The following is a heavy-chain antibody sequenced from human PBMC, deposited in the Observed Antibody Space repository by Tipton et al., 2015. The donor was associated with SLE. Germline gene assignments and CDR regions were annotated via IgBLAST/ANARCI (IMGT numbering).Heavy chain of an antibody. J-gene: IGHJ4*02. V-gene: IGHV3-30*04. CDR3: AREDMITFGGVIVD. CDR2: ISYDGSNK. Sequence: RSLRLSCAASGFTFSSYAMRWVRQAPGKGLEWVAVISYDGSNKYYADSVKGRFTISRDNSKNTLYLQMSSLRAEDTAVYYCAREDMITFGGVIVDWGQGTLVTVSS. CDR1: GFTFSSYA. D-gene: IGHD3-16*02.